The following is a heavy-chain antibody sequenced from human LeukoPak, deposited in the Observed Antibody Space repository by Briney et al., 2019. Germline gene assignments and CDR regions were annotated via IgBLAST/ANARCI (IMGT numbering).Heavy chain of an antibody. CDR2: INHSGST. Sequence: PSETLSLTCAVYGGSFSGYYWSWIRQPPGKGLEWIGEINHSGSTNYNPSLKSRVTISVDTSKNQFSLKLSSVTAEDTAVYYCAKERDTAMVTIDYWGQGTLVTVSS. J-gene: IGHJ4*02. CDR3: AKERDTAMVTIDY. D-gene: IGHD5-18*01. CDR1: GGSFSGYY. V-gene: IGHV4-34*01.